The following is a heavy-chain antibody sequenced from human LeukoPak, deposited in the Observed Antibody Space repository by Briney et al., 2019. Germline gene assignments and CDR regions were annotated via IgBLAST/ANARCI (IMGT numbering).Heavy chain of an antibody. CDR2: ISGSGGST. Sequence: GGSLRLSCAASGFTFSDYYMSWIRQAPGKGLEWVSAISGSGGSTYYADSVKGRFTISRDNSKNTLYLQMNSLRAEDTAVYYCAKVGSGWSPTRFDYWGQGTLVTVSS. CDR3: AKVGSGWSPTRFDY. CDR1: GFTFSDYY. D-gene: IGHD6-19*01. J-gene: IGHJ4*02. V-gene: IGHV3-23*01.